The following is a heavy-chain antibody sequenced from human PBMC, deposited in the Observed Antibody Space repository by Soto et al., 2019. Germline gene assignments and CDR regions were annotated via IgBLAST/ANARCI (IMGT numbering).Heavy chain of an antibody. J-gene: IGHJ6*02. CDR1: GGSVTSGSYQ. D-gene: IGHD3-3*01. V-gene: IGHV4-61*01. CDR3: ARVILDFWSGYGMDV. CDR2: IYYTGST. Sequence: QVQLQESGPRLVKPSETLSLTCTVFGGSVTSGSYQWSWIRQPPGKGLEWIGYIYYTGSTNYNPSLKSRVTISVDTSKNQFPLILTSVTAADTAVYYCARVILDFWSGYGMDVWGQGTTVTVSS.